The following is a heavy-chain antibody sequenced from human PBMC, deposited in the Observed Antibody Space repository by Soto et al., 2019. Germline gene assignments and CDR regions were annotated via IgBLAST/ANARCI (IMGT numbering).Heavy chain of an antibody. D-gene: IGHD3-10*01. V-gene: IGHV3-30*18. J-gene: IGHJ4*02. CDR3: AKDRMGAGVRGYFDY. CDR1: GFTFSSYG. CDR2: IIYDGSTK. Sequence: QVQLVESGGGVVQPGRSLRLSCAASGFTFSSYGMHWVRQAPGKVLEWVAVIIYDGSTKYYADSVKGRFTISRDNSKSTLYLQMNSLRAEDTAVYYCAKDRMGAGVRGYFDYWGQGTLVTVSS.